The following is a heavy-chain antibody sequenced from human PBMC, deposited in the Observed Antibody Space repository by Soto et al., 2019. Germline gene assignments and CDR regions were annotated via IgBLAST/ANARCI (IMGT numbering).Heavy chain of an antibody. J-gene: IGHJ6*02. V-gene: IGHV1-69*02. Sequence: QVQLVQSGAEVKKPGSSVKLSCKASGGTFSSYTISWVRQAPGQGLEWMGRIIPILGIANYAQKFQGRVTITADKSTSTAYMELSSLRSEDTAVYYCARVDSYYGMDVWGQGTTVTVSS. CDR2: IIPILGIA. CDR1: GGTFSSYT. D-gene: IGHD4-4*01. CDR3: ARVDSYYGMDV.